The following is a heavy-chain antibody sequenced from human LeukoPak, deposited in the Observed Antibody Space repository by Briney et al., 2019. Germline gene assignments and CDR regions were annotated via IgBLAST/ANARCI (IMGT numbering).Heavy chain of an antibody. CDR1: GFTFSSYS. V-gene: IGHV3-21*01. CDR2: ISSSSSYI. J-gene: IGHJ4*02. CDR3: ASPRSSSGWELEY. Sequence: PGESLRLSCAASGFTFSSYSVNWVRQAPGKGLEWVSSISSSSSYIYYADSVKGRFTISRDNAKNSLYLQMNSLRAEDTAVYYCASPRSSSGWELEYWGQGTLVTVSS. D-gene: IGHD6-19*01.